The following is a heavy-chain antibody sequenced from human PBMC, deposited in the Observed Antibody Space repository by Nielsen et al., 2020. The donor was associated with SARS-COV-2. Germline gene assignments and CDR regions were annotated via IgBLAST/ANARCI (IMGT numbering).Heavy chain of an antibody. CDR3: ARGTDSGLY. V-gene: IGHV4-4*02. J-gene: IGHJ4*02. D-gene: IGHD3-10*01. CDR2: VYHSGTT. Sequence: SETLSLTCAVSGGSISSTNWWIWVRQSPGKGLEWIGEVYHSGTTNYNPSLKSRVTMSVDTSKNQFSLKLSSVTAADTAVYYCARGTDSGLYWGQGTLVTVSS. CDR1: GGSISSTNW.